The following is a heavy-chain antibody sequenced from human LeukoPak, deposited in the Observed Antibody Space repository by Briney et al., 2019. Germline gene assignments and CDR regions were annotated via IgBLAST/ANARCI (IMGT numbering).Heavy chain of an antibody. D-gene: IGHD3-22*01. J-gene: IGHJ4*02. CDR3: ANDAQCESYDHSSGASTGDY. V-gene: IGHV3-9*01. CDR2: ISWDGGRI. Sequence: SLRVSCAASGFTFEDYAMHWVRHTPGKSLGCGSGISWDGGRIGYADSVKGRFSTSRDNTKNSRYLQKRSPRAAGTAVYYCANDAQCESYDHSSGASTGDYWGQGTLVTVSS. CDR1: GFTFEDYA.